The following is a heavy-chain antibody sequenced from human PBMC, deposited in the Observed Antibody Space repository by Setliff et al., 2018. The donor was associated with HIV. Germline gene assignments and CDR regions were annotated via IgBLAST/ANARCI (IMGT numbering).Heavy chain of an antibody. CDR1: GGTFSNYA. Sequence: SVKVSCKASGGTFSNYAFSWVRQAPGQGLEWMGGLIPIVDITKSTQKFRDRXXFTADESTKTAQMELSGLTFEDTAVYYCAKGPNFEDALGIWGQGT. CDR2: LIPIVDIT. J-gene: IGHJ3*02. V-gene: IGHV1-69*10. CDR3: AKGPNFEDALGI. D-gene: IGHD2-8*01.